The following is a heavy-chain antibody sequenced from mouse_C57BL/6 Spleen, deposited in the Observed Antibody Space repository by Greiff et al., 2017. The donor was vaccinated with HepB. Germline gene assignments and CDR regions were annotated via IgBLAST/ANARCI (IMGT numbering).Heavy chain of an antibody. Sequence: QVQLQQPGAELVKPGASVKLSCKASGYTFTSYWMQWVKQRPGQGLEWIGEIDPSDSYTNYNQKFKGKATLTVDTSSSTAYMQLSSLTSEDSAVYYCARYGGSTLDYWGQGTTLTVSS. CDR1: GYTFTSYW. CDR2: IDPSDSYT. CDR3: ARYGGSTLDY. J-gene: IGHJ2*01. V-gene: IGHV1-50*01. D-gene: IGHD1-1*01.